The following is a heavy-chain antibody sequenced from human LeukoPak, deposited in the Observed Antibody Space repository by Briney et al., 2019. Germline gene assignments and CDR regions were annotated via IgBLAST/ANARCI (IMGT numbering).Heavy chain of an antibody. V-gene: IGHV1-69*13. J-gene: IGHJ1*01. CDR3: ASRAVAGKGRYSQH. Sequence: ASVKVSCKASGGTFSSYAISWVRQAPGQGLEWMGGIIPIFGTANYAQKFQGRVTITADESTSTAYMELSSLRSEDTAVYYCASRAVAGKGRYSQHWGQGTLVTVSS. CDR2: IIPIFGTA. D-gene: IGHD6-19*01. CDR1: GGTFSSYA.